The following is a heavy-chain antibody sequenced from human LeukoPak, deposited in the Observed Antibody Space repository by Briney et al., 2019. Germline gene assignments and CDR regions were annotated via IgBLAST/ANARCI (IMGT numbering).Heavy chain of an antibody. CDR2: INHSGST. D-gene: IGHD2-15*01. Sequence: SETLSLTCAVYGGSFSGYYWSWIRQPPGKGLEWIGEINHSGSTNYNPSLKSRVTISVDTSKNQFSLKLSSVTAADTAVYYCARGVVVVAAYYYYYYYMDVWGKGTTVTISS. CDR3: ARGVVVVAAYYYYYYYMDV. CDR1: GGSFSGYY. J-gene: IGHJ6*03. V-gene: IGHV4-34*01.